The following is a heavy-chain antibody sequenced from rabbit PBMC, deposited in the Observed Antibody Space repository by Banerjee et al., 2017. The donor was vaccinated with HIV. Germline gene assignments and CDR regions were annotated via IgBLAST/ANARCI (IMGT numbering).Heavy chain of an antibody. J-gene: IGHJ4*01. CDR2: IYAGSIGST. CDR3: ARDYVGYGGYGYSDL. CDR1: GFSFSSSYY. Sequence: QEQLVESGGGLVKPGASLTLTCTASGFSFSSSYYMCWVRQAPGKGLEWIACIYAGSIGSTYYASWAKGRFTISKTSSTTVTLQMTSLTAADTATYFCARDYVGYGGYGYSDLWGQGTLVTVS. V-gene: IGHV1S45*01. D-gene: IGHD6-1*01.